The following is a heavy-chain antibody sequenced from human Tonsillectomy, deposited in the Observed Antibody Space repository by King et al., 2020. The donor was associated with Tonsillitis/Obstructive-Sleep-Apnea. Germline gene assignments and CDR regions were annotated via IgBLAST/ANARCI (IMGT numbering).Heavy chain of an antibody. V-gene: IGHV1-46*01. D-gene: IGHD3-3*01. CDR2: INPSDSST. CDR1: GYTFTTYY. J-gene: IGHJ6*03. Sequence: VQLVESGAEVKKPGASVKVSCKASGYTFTTYYMHWVRQAPGQGLEWMGIINPSDSSTRYAQKFQGRVTMTRDTSTSTVYMELSSLRSEDTAVYYCAREEFSNTYMDVWGKGTTVTVSS. CDR3: AREEFSNTYMDV.